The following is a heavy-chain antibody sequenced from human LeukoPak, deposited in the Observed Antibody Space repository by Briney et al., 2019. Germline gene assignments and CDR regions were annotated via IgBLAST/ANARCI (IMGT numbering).Heavy chain of an antibody. D-gene: IGHD3-22*01. V-gene: IGHV5-51*01. CDR2: IYPGDSET. CDR3: ARHDRGNYYDSSAYPFDY. Sequence: GESLKISCKGPGYSFTRYWIGWVRQMPGKGLEWMGIIYPGDSETRYSPSFQGQVTISADKSISTAYLQWSSLKASDTAIYYCARHDRGNYYDSSAYPFDYWGQGTLVTVSS. CDR1: GYSFTRYW. J-gene: IGHJ4*02.